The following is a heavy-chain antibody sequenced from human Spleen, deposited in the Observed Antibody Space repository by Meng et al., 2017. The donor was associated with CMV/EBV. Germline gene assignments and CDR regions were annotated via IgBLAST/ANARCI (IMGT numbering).Heavy chain of an antibody. J-gene: IGHJ4*02. CDR2: IIPIFGTA. Sequence: SVKVSCKASGGTVSNFAISWVRQAPGQGLEWMGGIIPIFGTAEYAQNFQGRVTITTDESTKTAYMELSSLRPDDTAVYYCARGPRYGAHTYFEYWGQGTLVTVSS. V-gene: IGHV1-69*05. CDR1: GGTVSNFA. D-gene: IGHD4-17*01. CDR3: ARGPRYGAHTYFEY.